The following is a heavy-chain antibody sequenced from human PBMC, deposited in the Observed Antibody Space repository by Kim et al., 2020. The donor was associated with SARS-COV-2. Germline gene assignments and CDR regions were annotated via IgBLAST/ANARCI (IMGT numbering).Heavy chain of an antibody. CDR1: GDSISSVHYY. CDR3: ARAGYSSSVNGYFQH. CDR2: IYHSGNT. D-gene: IGHD2-2*01. Sequence: SETLSLTCSVSGDSISSVHYYWSWIRQPPGKGLEWVGYIYHSGNTNYNPSLESRVTLSVDRSKNQFSLRLNSVTAADTAVYYGARAGYSSSVNGYFQHWG. V-gene: IGHV4-61*01. J-gene: IGHJ1*01.